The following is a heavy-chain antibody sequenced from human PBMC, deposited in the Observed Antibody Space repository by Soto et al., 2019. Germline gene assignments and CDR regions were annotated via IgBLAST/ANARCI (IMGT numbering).Heavy chain of an antibody. V-gene: IGHV4-30-4*01. J-gene: IGHJ6*02. D-gene: IGHD2-2*02. CDR3: ARVAIACPSSSCYNHYYYSLDV. Sequence: TLSLTCXVSGGSISSDNFFWSWIRQPPGEGLEWIGYIYYRGSTYYNPSLESRLTLLVDTSKNQFSLKLRSVTAADTAVYYCARVAIACPSSSCYNHYYYSLDVWGQGTTVTVSS. CDR1: GGSISSDNFF. CDR2: IYYRGST.